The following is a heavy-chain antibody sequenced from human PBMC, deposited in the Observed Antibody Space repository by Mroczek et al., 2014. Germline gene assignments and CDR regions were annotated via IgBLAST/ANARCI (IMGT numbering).Heavy chain of an antibody. D-gene: IGHD2-8*01. V-gene: IGHV4-34*01. CDR1: GGSFSGYY. CDR2: INHSGST. CDR3: ARVLVPPFXVYEDYYGMDV. Sequence: QVQLQQWGAGLLKPSETLSLTCAVYGGSFSGYYWSWIRQPPGKGLEWIGEINHSGSTNYNPSLKSRVTISVDTSKNQFSLKLSSVTAADTAVYYCARVLVPPFXVYEDYYGMDVWGQGTTVTVPS. J-gene: IGHJ6*02.